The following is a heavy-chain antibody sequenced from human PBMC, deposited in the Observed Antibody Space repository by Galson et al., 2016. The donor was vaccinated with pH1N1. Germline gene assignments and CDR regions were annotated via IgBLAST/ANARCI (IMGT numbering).Heavy chain of an antibody. V-gene: IGHV1-3*01. D-gene: IGHD3-10*01. CDR1: GGTLRNYA. Sequence: SVKVSCKASGGTLRNYAASWVRQAPGQRLEWMGFVNPGNGDTKYSQKFQDRVTITTDTSASTASMEFTSLTSEDTAVYYCAKDRGGSGDFDNWGQGTLVTVSS. J-gene: IGHJ4*02. CDR3: AKDRGGSGDFDN. CDR2: VNPGNGDT.